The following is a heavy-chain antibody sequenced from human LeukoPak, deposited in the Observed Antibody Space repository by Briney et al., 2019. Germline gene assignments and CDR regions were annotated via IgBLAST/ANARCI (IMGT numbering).Heavy chain of an antibody. CDR2: IYYSGST. D-gene: IGHD3-22*01. J-gene: IGHJ4*02. Sequence: SETLSLTCTVSVGSISSYYWSCIRQPPGKGLEGSGYIYYSGSTNYNPSLKSRVTMSVDTSRNQFFLRLSSVTAADTAVYYCARFSGYYDSSLHYVDHWGQGTLVSVSS. V-gene: IGHV4-59*01. CDR1: VGSISSYY. CDR3: ARFSGYYDSSLHYVDH.